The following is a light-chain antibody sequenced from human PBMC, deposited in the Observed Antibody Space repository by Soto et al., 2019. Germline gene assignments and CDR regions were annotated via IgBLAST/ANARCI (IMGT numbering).Light chain of an antibody. J-gene: IGKJ4*01. CDR2: DVS. CDR3: QEYGKSRLT. CDR1: RSVTSIF. Sequence: ENVLTQSPGTLSLSPGERVTLSCRASRSVTSIFLAWYQHKPGQAPRLLIYDVSSRASGVPDRFSGSGFGTDFTLTITRLEPEDFGVYYCQEYGKSRLTFGVGTKVEIK. V-gene: IGKV3-20*01.